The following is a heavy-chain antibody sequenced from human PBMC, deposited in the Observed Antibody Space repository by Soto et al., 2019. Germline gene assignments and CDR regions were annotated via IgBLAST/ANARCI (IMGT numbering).Heavy chain of an antibody. CDR2: ISAYNGNT. CDR3: ARTSLYCSGGSCNLGP. V-gene: IGHV1-18*01. J-gene: IGHJ5*02. D-gene: IGHD2-15*01. CDR1: GYTFTSYG. Sequence: ASVKVSCKASGYTFTSYGISWVRQAPGQGLEWMGWISAYNGNTNYAQKLQGRVTMTTDTSTSTAYMELRSLRSDDTAVYYCARTSLYCSGGSCNLGPWGQGTLVTVFS.